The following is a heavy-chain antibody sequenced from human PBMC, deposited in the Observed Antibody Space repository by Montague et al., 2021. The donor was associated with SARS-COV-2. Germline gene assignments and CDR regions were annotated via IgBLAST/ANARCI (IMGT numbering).Heavy chain of an antibody. CDR2: IYYSGST. CDR1: GGSISSSSYY. J-gene: IGHJ3*02. D-gene: IGHD3-22*01. CDR3: ARFPTSYYYDSKAAPATPDAFDI. V-gene: IGHV4-39*01. Sequence: SETLSLTCTVSGGSISSSSYYWGWLRQPPGKGLEWIGSIYYSGSTYYNPSLKSRVTISVDTSKNQFSLKLCSVTAADTAVYYCARFPTSYYYDSKAAPATPDAFDIWGQGTMVAVSS.